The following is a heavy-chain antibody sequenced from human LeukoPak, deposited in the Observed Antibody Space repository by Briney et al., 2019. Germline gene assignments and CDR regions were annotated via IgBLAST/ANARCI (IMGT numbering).Heavy chain of an antibody. CDR3: AKGTVTTDRYYFDY. J-gene: IGHJ4*02. D-gene: IGHD4-17*01. V-gene: IGHV4-61*02. Sequence: SQTLSLTCTVSGGSISSGSYYWSWIRQPAGKGPEWIGRIHTSGGPNYNPSLKSRVAISVDTSKNQFSLHLSSVTAADTAVYYCAKGTVTTDRYYFDYWGQGTLVTVSS. CDR1: GGSISSGSYY. CDR2: IHTSGGP.